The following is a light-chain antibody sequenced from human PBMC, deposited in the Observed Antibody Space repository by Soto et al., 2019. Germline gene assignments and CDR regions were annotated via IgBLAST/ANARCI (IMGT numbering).Light chain of an antibody. CDR3: GTWDNSQHAV. CDR2: DDN. CDR1: ASNIGNNY. J-gene: IGLJ7*01. Sequence: QPVLTQPPSVSAAPGQKVTISCSGSASNIGNNYVSWYQQLPGTAPKLLIYDDNKRPSGIPDRFSGSKSGTSATLGITGLQTGDEADYYCGTWDNSQHAVFGGGTQLTVL. V-gene: IGLV1-51*01.